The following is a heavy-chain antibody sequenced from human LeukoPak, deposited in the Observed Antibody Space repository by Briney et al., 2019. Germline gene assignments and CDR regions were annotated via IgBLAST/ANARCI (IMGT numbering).Heavy chain of an antibody. CDR3: ARDLSYYYGSPITLFSDY. J-gene: IGHJ4*02. CDR1: GFTLSSYA. D-gene: IGHD3-10*01. CDR2: ISGSGGST. V-gene: IGHV3-23*01. Sequence: GGSLRLSCAASGFTLSSYAMSWVRQAPGEGLEWVSAISGSGGSTYYADSVKGRFTISRDNSKNTLYLQMNSLRAEDTAVYYCARDLSYYYGSPITLFSDYWGQGTLVTVSS.